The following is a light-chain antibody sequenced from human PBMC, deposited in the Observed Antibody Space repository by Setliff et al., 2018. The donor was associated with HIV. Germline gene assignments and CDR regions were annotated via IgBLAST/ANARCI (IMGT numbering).Light chain of an antibody. V-gene: IGLV2-23*02. CDR1: SDDVGRYHL. CDR2: EDF. Sequence: SALTQPASVSGSLGHSISISCTGTSDDVGRYHLVSWYQQHPGKAPKLMIYEDFKRPSGISSRFSGSKSGNTASLTISGLQAEDEADYYCCSYAGGGTFLFGGGTKVTVL. CDR3: CSYAGGGTFL. J-gene: IGLJ3*02.